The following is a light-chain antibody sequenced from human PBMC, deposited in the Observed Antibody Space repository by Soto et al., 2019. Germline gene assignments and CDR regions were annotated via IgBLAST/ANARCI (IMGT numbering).Light chain of an antibody. V-gene: IGKV3-20*01. CDR1: QSVSSNY. Sequence: EIVLTQSPGTLSLSPGERATLSCRASQSVSSNYLAWFQQKPGQAPRLLIYGASSRATGIPDRFSGSGSGTDFTLTISRLEPGDFAVYYCQQYGSSLFTFGPGTKVDIK. CDR3: QQYGSSLFT. CDR2: GAS. J-gene: IGKJ3*01.